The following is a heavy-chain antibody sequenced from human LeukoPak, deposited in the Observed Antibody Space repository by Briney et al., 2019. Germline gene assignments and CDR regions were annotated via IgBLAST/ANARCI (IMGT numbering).Heavy chain of an antibody. Sequence: PSETLSLTCTVSGGSISSGDYYWSWIRQSPGKGLEWIGYIYYSGSTYYNPSLKSRVTISVDTSKNQFSLKLSSVTAADTAVYYCARDSYGFLFDPWGQGTLVTVSS. CDR2: IYYSGST. CDR1: GGSISSGDYY. V-gene: IGHV4-30-4*01. J-gene: IGHJ5*02. CDR3: ARDSYGFLFDP. D-gene: IGHD1-26*01.